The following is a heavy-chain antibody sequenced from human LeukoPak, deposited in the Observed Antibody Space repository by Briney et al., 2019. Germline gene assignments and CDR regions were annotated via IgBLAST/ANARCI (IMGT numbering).Heavy chain of an antibody. Sequence: PSETLSLTCTVSGGSISTYYWSWIRQPPGKGLEWIGNIYHSGSTNYNPSLKSRVTISVDTSKNQFSLRLTSVITADTAVYYCARREGYYDSSGYYWGFDYWGRGTLVIVSS. V-gene: IGHV4-59*01. CDR2: IYHSGST. J-gene: IGHJ4*02. D-gene: IGHD3-22*01. CDR1: GGSISTYY. CDR3: ARREGYYDSSGYYWGFDY.